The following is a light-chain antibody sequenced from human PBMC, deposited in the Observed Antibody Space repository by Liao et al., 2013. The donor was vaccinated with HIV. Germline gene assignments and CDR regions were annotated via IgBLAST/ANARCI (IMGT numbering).Light chain of an antibody. J-gene: IGLJ2*01. V-gene: IGLV3-1*01. CDR2: QNS. Sequence: SYKVTQPPSVSVSPGQTASITCSGDKLGDKYAYWYQQKPGQSPVLVMYQNSKRPSGIPERFSGSNSGNTATLTISGAQAVDEADYYCQAWDSSTVLFGGGTKVTVL. CDR3: QAWDSSTVL. CDR1: KLGDKY.